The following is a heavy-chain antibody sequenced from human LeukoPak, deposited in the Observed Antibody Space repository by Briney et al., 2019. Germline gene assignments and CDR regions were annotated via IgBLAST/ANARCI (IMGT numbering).Heavy chain of an antibody. V-gene: IGHV1-18*01. D-gene: IGHD4-17*01. CDR1: GGTFSNYP. J-gene: IGHJ6*03. Sequence: GASVKVSCKASGGTFSNYPISWVRQAPGQGLEWMGWISAYNGNTNYAQKLQGRVTMTTDTSTSTAYMELRSLRSDDTAVYYCAREMTTVTTASFLPYYYYCYMDVWGKGTTVTVSS. CDR2: ISAYNGNT. CDR3: AREMTTVTTASFLPYYYYCYMDV.